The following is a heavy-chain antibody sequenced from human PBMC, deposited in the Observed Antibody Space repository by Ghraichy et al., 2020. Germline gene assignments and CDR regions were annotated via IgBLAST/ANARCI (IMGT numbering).Heavy chain of an antibody. J-gene: IGHJ5*02. CDR1: GGTFSSYA. Sequence: SVKGSCKASGGTFSSYAISWVRQAPGPGLEWMGGIIPIFGTANYAQKFQGRVTITADESTSTAYMELSSLRSEDTAVYYCARARYCSSTSCPKERYNWFDPWGQGTLVTVSS. D-gene: IGHD2-2*01. CDR2: IIPIFGTA. CDR3: ARARYCSSTSCPKERYNWFDP. V-gene: IGHV1-69*13.